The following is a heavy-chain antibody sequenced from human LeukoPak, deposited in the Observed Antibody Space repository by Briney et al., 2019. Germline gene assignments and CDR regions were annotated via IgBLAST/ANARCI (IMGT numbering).Heavy chain of an antibody. J-gene: IGHJ3*02. CDR2: INPNSGGT. CDR3: ARGSAVLRFLEWLSYYDAFDI. V-gene: IGHV1-2*02. Sequence: ASVKVSCKASGYTFTGYYMHWVRQAPGQGLEWMGWINPNSGGTNYAQKFQGRVTMTRDTSISTAYMELSRLRSEDTAVYYCARGSAVLRFLEWLSYYDAFDIWGQGTMVTVSS. D-gene: IGHD3-3*01. CDR1: GYTFTGYY.